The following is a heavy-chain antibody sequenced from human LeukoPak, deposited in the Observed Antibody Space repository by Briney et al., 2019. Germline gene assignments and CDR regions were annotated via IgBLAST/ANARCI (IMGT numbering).Heavy chain of an antibody. J-gene: IGHJ4*02. CDR3: ARDFRTQLDGYSPPYHFDY. V-gene: IGHV3-21*01. D-gene: IGHD5-24*01. Sequence: GGSLRLSCAASGFPFSIHSMSWVRQAPGKGLEWVSSIDSSSSHIYYAVSMKGRFTISRDNAKNSLFPQMNSLRAEDTAVYYCARDFRTQLDGYSPPYHFDYWGQGALVTVSS. CDR2: IDSSSSHI. CDR1: GFPFSIHS.